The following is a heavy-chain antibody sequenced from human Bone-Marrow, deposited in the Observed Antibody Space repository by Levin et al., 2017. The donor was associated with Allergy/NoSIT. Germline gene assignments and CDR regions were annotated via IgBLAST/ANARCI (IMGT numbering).Heavy chain of an antibody. V-gene: IGHV4-39*01. D-gene: IGHD3-16*01. CDR3: ARRMGEAWYDPDTLYTFDK. CDR2: VYSFMNI. J-gene: IGHJ4*02. CDR1: GLSISSPTNY. Sequence: SETLSLMCTVSGLSISSPTNYWGWIRQAPGKGLEWIGTVYSFMNISYNPSLESRVTISVDTSRNQFSVMLTSVSAADAAVYYCARRMGEAWYDPDTLYTFDKWGQGTPVTVSS.